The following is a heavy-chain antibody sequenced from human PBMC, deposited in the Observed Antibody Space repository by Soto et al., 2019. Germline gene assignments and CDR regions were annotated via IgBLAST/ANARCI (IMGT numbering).Heavy chain of an antibody. D-gene: IGHD6-19*01. CDR1: GFTFSSYA. J-gene: IGHJ4*02. V-gene: IGHV3-23*01. Sequence: PGGSLRLSWAASGFTFSSYAMSWVRQAPGKGLEWVSAISGSGGSTYYADSVKGRFTISSDNSKNTLYLQMNSLRAEDTAVYYCAKTSAGSGWDGPFGYWGQGTLVTVSS. CDR3: AKTSAGSGWDGPFGY. CDR2: ISGSGGST.